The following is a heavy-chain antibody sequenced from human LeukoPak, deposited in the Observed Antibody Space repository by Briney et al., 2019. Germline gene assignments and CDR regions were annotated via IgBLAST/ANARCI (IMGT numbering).Heavy chain of an antibody. J-gene: IGHJ4*02. CDR1: GYTFTSYA. V-gene: IGHV1-3*01. D-gene: IGHD1-26*01. CDR3: ARDMDSGSYYLGGFDY. CDR2: INPGNGNT. Sequence: ASVKVSCKASGYTFTSYAMHWVRQAPGQRLEWMGWINPGNGNTQYSQRFQGRVTITRDTSASTAYMELSSLRSEDTAVYYCARDMDSGSYYLGGFDYWGQGTLVTVSS.